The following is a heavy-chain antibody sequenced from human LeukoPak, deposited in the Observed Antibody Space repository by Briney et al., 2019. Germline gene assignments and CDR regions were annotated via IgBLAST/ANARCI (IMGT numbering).Heavy chain of an antibody. CDR3: ATGGYGDSYYYYYGMDV. V-gene: IGHV4-34*01. D-gene: IGHD4-17*01. Sequence: SETLSLTCAVYGGSFSGYYWSWIRQPPGKGLEWIGEINHSGSTNYNPSLKSRVTIPVDTSKNQFSLKLSSVTAADTAVYYCATGGYGDSYYYYYGMDVWGQGTTVTVSS. J-gene: IGHJ6*02. CDR2: INHSGST. CDR1: GGSFSGYY.